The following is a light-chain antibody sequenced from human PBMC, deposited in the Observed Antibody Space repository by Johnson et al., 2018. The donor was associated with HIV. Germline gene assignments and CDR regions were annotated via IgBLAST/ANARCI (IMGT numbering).Light chain of an antibody. J-gene: IGLJ1*01. CDR2: ENN. CDR3: GTWDSSLSPGGV. CDR1: SANIGNNY. Sequence: QSVLTQPPSVSAAPGQKVTISCSGSSANIGNNYVSWYQQLPGTAPKLLIYENNKRPSGIPDRFSGSKSGTSATLGITGLQTGDEADYYCGTWDSSLSPGGVFGTGTKVT. V-gene: IGLV1-51*01.